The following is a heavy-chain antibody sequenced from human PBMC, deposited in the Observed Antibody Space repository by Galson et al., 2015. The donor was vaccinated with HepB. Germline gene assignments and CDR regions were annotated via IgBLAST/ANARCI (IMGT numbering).Heavy chain of an antibody. CDR2: IIPIFGTA. J-gene: IGHJ6*02. Sequence: SVKVSCKASGGTFSSYAISWVRQAPGQGLEWMGGIIPIFGTANYAQKFQGRVTITADESTSTAYMELSSLRSEDTAVYYCARVGAYSGPFSYYGMDVWGQGTTVTVSS. CDR1: GGTFSSYA. V-gene: IGHV1-69*13. D-gene: IGHD4-11*01. CDR3: ARVGAYSGPFSYYGMDV.